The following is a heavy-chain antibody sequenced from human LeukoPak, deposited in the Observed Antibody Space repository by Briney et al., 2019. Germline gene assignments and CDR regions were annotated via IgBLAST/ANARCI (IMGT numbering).Heavy chain of an antibody. J-gene: IGHJ6*02. CDR1: GYTFTSYG. D-gene: IGHD2-2*02. CDR3: AREGLIVVVPAAIEDYYYGMDV. CDR2: ISAYNGNT. V-gene: IGHV1-18*01. Sequence: GASVKVSCKASGYTFTSYGISWVRQAPGQGLEWMGWISAYNGNTNYAQKLQGRVTMTTDTSTSTAYMELRSLRSDDTAVYYCAREGLIVVVPAAIEDYYYGMDVWGQGTTVTVSS.